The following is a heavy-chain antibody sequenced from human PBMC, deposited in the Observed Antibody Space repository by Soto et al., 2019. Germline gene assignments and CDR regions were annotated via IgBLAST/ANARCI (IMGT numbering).Heavy chain of an antibody. J-gene: IGHJ4*02. D-gene: IGHD6-6*01. CDR3: AKVRDDHSYFFDY. Sequence: SETLSLTCTVSGGSISGYYWSWIRQPPGKGLEWIGYIYYSGSTTYNPSLKSPVTISVDTSRNQFSLKLSSVTAADTAVYYCAKVRDDHSYFFDYWGQGTLVTVSS. V-gene: IGHV4-59*01. CDR1: GGSISGYY. CDR2: IYYSGST.